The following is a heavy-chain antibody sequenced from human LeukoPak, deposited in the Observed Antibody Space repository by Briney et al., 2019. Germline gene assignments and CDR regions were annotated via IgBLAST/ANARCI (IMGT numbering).Heavy chain of an antibody. J-gene: IGHJ4*02. CDR1: GFTFSSYG. CDR2: IWYDGSNK. CDR3: ARDRYYYDSSGPDFDY. Sequence: GGSLRLSCAASGFTFSSYGMHWVRQAPGKGLEWVAVIWYDGSNKYYADSVKGRFTISRDNSKNTLYLQMNSLRAEDTAVYYCARDRYYYDSSGPDFDYWGQGTLVTVSS. V-gene: IGHV3-33*01. D-gene: IGHD3-22*01.